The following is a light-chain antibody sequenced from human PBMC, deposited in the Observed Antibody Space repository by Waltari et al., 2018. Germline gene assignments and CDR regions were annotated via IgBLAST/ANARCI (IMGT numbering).Light chain of an antibody. Sequence: DIQMTQSPSSLSASVGDRVTITCRASQSISSYLNWYQQKPGKAPKLLIYAASSLQSGVPSRCSGSGSGTDFTLTISSLQPEDFATYYCQQSYSTPPYTFGQGTKLEIK. CDR2: AAS. CDR1: QSISSY. J-gene: IGKJ2*01. CDR3: QQSYSTPPYT. V-gene: IGKV1-39*01.